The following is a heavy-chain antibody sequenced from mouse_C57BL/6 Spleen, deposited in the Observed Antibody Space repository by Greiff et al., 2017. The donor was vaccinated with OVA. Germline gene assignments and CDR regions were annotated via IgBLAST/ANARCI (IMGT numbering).Heavy chain of an antibody. J-gene: IGHJ2*01. Sequence: QVQLQQSGAELVKPGASVKLSCKASGYTFTSYWMHWVKQRPGQGLEWIGMIHPNSGSTNYNEKFKSKATLTVDKSSSTAYMQLSSLTSEDSAVYYCARVDQYYFDYWGQGTTLTVSS. V-gene: IGHV1-64*01. CDR2: IHPNSGST. CDR3: ARVDQYYFDY. CDR1: GYTFTSYW.